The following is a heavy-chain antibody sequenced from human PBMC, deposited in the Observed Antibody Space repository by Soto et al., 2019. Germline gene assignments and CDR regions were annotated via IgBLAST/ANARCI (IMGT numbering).Heavy chain of an antibody. CDR1: GFTFGDSY. D-gene: IGHD2-15*01. Sequence: PGGSLGLSCAGSGFTFGDSYMSWIRQAPGKGLEWLSYISPGSRYPAYADSVKGRFTISRDNARRSLFLQMTSLTAEDTAMYYCVRGGGGGLFDPWGQGTMVTVSS. CDR2: ISPGSRYP. V-gene: IGHV3-11*06. CDR3: VRGGGGGLFDP. J-gene: IGHJ5*02.